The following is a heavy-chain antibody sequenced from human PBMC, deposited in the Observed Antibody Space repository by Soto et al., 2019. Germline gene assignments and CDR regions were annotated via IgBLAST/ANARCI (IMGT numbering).Heavy chain of an antibody. CDR1: GFTFSSYW. CDR3: ARTGNYYDTRGYDFDY. V-gene: IGHV3-74*01. D-gene: IGHD3-22*01. J-gene: IGHJ4*02. CDR2: INTDGSST. Sequence: EVQLVESGGGLVQPGGSLRLSCAASGFTFSSYWMHWVRQGPGKGLVWVSRINTDGSSTTYADSVKGRFAISRDNAKKTLYLQMNSLMAEDTAVYYCARTGNYYDTRGYDFDYWGQGILVTVSS.